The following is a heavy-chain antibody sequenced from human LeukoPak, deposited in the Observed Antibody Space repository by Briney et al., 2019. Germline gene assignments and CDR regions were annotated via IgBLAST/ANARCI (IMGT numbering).Heavy chain of an antibody. CDR3: AREFLDIVVVVAATPGYNWFDP. J-gene: IGHJ5*02. D-gene: IGHD2-15*01. V-gene: IGHV1-46*01. CDR2: INPSGGST. Sequence: ASVKVSCKASGYTFTSYYMHWVRQAPGQGLEWMGIINPSGGSTSYAQKFQGRVTMTRDMSTSTVYMELSSLRSEDTAVYYCAREFLDIVVVVAATPGYNWFDPWGQGTLVTVSS. CDR1: GYTFTSYY.